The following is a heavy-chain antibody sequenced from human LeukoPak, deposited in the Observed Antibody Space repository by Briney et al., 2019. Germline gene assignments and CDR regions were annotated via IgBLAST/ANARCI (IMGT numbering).Heavy chain of an antibody. V-gene: IGHV4-34*01. CDR1: GGSFSGYY. Sequence: LETLSLTCAVYGGSFSGYYWSWIRQPPGKGLEWIGEINHSGSTNYNPSLKSRVTISVDTSKNQFSLKLSSVTAADTAVYYCARGLPPDYWGQGTLVTVSS. CDR3: ARGLPPDY. J-gene: IGHJ4*02. CDR2: INHSGST.